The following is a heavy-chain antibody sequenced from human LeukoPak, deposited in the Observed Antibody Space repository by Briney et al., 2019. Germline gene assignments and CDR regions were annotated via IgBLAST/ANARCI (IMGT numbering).Heavy chain of an antibody. V-gene: IGHV4-59*10. CDR2: IYTSGST. CDR3: AFGAVPADPYYFDY. J-gene: IGHJ4*02. D-gene: IGHD2-2*01. CDR1: GGSFSGYY. Sequence: PSETLSLTCAVYGGSFSGYYWSWIRQPPGKGLEWIGRIYTSGSTNYNPSLKSRVTISVDTSKNQFSLRLSSVTAADTAVYYCAFGAVPADPYYFDYWGQGTLVTVSS.